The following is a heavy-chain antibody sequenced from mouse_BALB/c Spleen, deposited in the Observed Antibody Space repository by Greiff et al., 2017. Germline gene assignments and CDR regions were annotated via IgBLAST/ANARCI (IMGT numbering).Heavy chain of an antibody. Sequence: DVQLVESGAELVRSGASVKLSCTASGFNIKDYYMHWVKQRPEQGLEWIGWIDPENGDTEYAPKFQGKATMTADTSSNTAYLQLSSLTSEDTAVYYCNACRGDYAMDYWGQGTSVTVSS. CDR1: GFNIKDYY. CDR2: IDPENGDT. J-gene: IGHJ4*01. V-gene: IGHV14-4*02. CDR3: NACRGDYAMDY.